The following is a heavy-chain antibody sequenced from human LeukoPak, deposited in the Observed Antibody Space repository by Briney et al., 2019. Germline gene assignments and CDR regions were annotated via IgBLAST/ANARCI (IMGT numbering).Heavy chain of an antibody. CDR3: ARERYDSSGYDY. J-gene: IGHJ4*02. Sequence: SGGSLRLSCAASGFTFSSYGMHWVRQAPGKGLEWVAFIRYDGSNKYYADSVKGRFTISRDNSKNTLYLQMNSLRAEDTAVYYCARERYDSSGYDYWGQGTLVTVSS. CDR1: GFTFSSYG. D-gene: IGHD3-22*01. V-gene: IGHV3-30*02. CDR2: IRYDGSNK.